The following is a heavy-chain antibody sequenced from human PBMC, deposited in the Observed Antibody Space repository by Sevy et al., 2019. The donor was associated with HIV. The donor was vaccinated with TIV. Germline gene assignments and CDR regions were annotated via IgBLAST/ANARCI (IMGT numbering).Heavy chain of an antibody. CDR1: GGSISSSSYY. J-gene: IGHJ5*02. D-gene: IGHD6-6*01. Sequence: SETLSLTCTVSGGSISSSSYYWGWIRQPPGKGLVWIGSIYYSGSTYYNPSLKSRVTISVDTSKNQFSLKLSSVTAADTAVYYCVRSEYSSSNWFDPWGQGTLVTVSS. CDR2: IYYSGST. CDR3: VRSEYSSSNWFDP. V-gene: IGHV4-39*01.